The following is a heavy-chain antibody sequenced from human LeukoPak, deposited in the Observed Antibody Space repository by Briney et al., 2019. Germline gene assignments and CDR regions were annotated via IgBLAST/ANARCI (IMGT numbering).Heavy chain of an antibody. V-gene: IGHV4-39*07. Sequence: SETLSLTCTVSGGSISSSSYYWGWIRQPPGKGLEWIGSIYYSGSTYYNPSLKSRVTISVDTSKNQFSLKLSSVTAADTAVYYCARLRRYCSSTSCYAGYYYYMDVWGKGTTVTVSS. CDR2: IYYSGST. J-gene: IGHJ6*03. CDR1: GGSISSSSYY. D-gene: IGHD2-2*01. CDR3: ARLRRYCSSTSCYAGYYYYMDV.